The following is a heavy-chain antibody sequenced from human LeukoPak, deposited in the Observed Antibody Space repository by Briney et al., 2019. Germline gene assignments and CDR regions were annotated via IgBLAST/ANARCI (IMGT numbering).Heavy chain of an antibody. CDR1: GFTFSGHW. D-gene: IGHD3-22*01. Sequence: GGSLRLSCAASGFTFSGHWPSWFRQAPGKGLEWVANINQDGSDKYFVDSVRGRFTISRDSAKNSLYLQMNSLRVEDTAVYYCARDDTHSDTSGSFYDAFDIWGQGTMVTVSS. V-gene: IGHV3-7*01. CDR3: ARDDTHSDTSGSFYDAFDI. CDR2: INQDGSDK. J-gene: IGHJ3*02.